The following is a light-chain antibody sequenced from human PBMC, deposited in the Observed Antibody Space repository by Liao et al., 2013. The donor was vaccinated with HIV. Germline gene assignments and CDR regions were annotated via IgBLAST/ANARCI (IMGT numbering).Light chain of an antibody. CDR1: KLGDKY. V-gene: IGLV3-1*01. CDR3: QVWDSSSDHQV. CDR2: NDS. J-gene: IGLJ1*01. Sequence: SYELTQPPSVSVSPGQTASITCSGDKLGDKYACWYQQKPGQSPVLVIYNDSDRPSGIPERFSGSNSGNTATLTISRVEAGDEADYYCQVWDSSSDHQVFGTGTKVTVL.